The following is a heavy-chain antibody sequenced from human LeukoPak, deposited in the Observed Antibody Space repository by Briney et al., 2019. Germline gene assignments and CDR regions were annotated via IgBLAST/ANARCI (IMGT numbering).Heavy chain of an antibody. Sequence: PSETLSLTCTVSGVSISSGSYDWSWPRQPAGRVLEWIGRIYTSGSTNYNPSLKSRVTLAVDTSKNQFSLKLRSVTAADTAVYYCTRATYCYDSSGYYYPNYYYYYMDVWGKGTTVTVSS. V-gene: IGHV4-61*02. J-gene: IGHJ6*03. CDR1: GVSISSGSYD. D-gene: IGHD3-22*01. CDR2: IYTSGST. CDR3: TRATYCYDSSGYYYPNYYYYYMDV.